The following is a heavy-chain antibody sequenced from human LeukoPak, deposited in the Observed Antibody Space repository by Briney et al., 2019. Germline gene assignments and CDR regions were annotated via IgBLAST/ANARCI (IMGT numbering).Heavy chain of an antibody. V-gene: IGHV3-15*01. CDR3: VTGNYGGRAAFDF. J-gene: IGHJ4*02. CDR1: GLIFTNAW. Sequence: GGSLRLSCAASGLIFTNAWMTWVRQAPGKGLEWIGRIKSHIDGVTTDYAAPVKGRFTISRDDSKNTVFLQMDSLKTEDTAVYYCVTGNYGGRAAFDFWGQGTLATVSS. CDR2: IKSHIDGVTT. D-gene: IGHD1-7*01.